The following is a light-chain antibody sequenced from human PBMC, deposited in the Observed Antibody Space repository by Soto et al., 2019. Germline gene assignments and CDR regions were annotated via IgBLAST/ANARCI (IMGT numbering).Light chain of an antibody. V-gene: IGKV2-28*01. CDR3: MQTLRRPLT. CDR2: LLS. CDR1: QSLRHSDGYRY. Sequence: DIVMTQSPLSLAVTPGEPASISCSSSQSLRHSDGYRYVDWYLQKPGQSPQLLIYLLSSRAYGVPDRLSGNGSGTDFTLEISRVEAEDVGVYYCMQTLRRPLTFGGGTKVEIK. J-gene: IGKJ4*01.